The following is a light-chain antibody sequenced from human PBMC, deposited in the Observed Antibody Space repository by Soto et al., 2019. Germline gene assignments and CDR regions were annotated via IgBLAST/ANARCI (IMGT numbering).Light chain of an antibody. J-gene: IGLJ1*01. CDR2: DVN. Sequence: QSALTQPRSVSGSPGQSVTISCTGTSNDVGAYNYVFWYQHHPGKAPKLLIFDVNKRPSGVPDRFSGSKSGNTASLTISGLQADDEADDPCFSFAGPNSFDLYVLGTGTQVTV. CDR3: FSFAGPNSFDLYV. V-gene: IGLV2-11*01. CDR1: SNDVGAYNY.